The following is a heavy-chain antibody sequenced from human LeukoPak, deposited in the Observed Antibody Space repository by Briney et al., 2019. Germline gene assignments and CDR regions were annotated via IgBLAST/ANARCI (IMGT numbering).Heavy chain of an antibody. CDR2: ISYDVGSNT. CDR1: GLTFSKYP. Sequence: GGSLRLSCAASGLTFSKYPMHWVRQAPGKRLEWVAVISYDVGSNTYYADSVKGRFTISRDNAKNSLYLQMNNLRAEDTAVYYCARDLSGWPPLDYWGQGTLVTVSS. J-gene: IGHJ4*02. CDR3: ARDLSGWPPLDY. D-gene: IGHD3-10*01. V-gene: IGHV3-30-3*01.